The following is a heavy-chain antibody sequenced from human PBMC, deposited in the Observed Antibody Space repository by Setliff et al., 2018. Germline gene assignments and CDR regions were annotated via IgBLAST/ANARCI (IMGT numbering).Heavy chain of an antibody. Sequence: SETLSLTCTVSGGSMTSYYWSWIRQSPWKGLEWIGYVHYSGDSNYDPSLKSRVTMSVDTSKNRFSLNLRSVTAADTAVYYCARQPSSGSYYNPRPYYFDYWGQGTLVTVSS. CDR2: VHYSGDS. CDR3: ARQPSSGSYYNPRPYYFDY. J-gene: IGHJ4*02. V-gene: IGHV4-59*13. D-gene: IGHD3-10*01. CDR1: GGSMTSYY.